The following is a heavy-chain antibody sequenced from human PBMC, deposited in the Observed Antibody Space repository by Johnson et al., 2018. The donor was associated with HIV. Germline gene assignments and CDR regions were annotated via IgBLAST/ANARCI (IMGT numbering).Heavy chain of an antibody. Sequence: QVQLMESGGGLVQPGGSLRLSCAASGFSFSSYAMHWVRQAPGKGLEWVAVISYDGSNKYFADSVQGRFTISRDNSKNSLYLQMSSLRAADTAVYYCAREKLGSTEYDAFEIWGQGTMVTVSS. CDR1: GFSFSSYA. V-gene: IGHV3-30*04. D-gene: IGHD4-17*01. J-gene: IGHJ3*02. CDR2: ISYDGSNK. CDR3: AREKLGSTEYDAFEI.